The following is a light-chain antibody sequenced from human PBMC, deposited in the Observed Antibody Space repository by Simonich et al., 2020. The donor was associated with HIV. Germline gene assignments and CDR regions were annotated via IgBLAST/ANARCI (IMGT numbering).Light chain of an antibody. CDR3: QQRRNWPPIT. V-gene: IGKV3-11*01. J-gene: IGKJ5*01. CDR1: QSVSVY. Sequence: EVVLTQSPATLSLSPGERATLSCRASQSVSVYLAWYQQRPGQAPRLLIYDASTRATGGPARFSGSGSGTDFTLTISSLEPEDFAVYYCQQRRNWPPITFGQGTRLEIK. CDR2: DAS.